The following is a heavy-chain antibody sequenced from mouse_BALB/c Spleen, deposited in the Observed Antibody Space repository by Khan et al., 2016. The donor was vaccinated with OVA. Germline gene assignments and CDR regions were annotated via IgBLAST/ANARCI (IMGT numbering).Heavy chain of an antibody. V-gene: IGHV5-9-3*01. CDR1: GFTFSTYG. J-gene: IGHJ4*01. D-gene: IGHD2-2*01. CDR3: TRSLVDYHAMDY. Sequence: EVELVESGGGLVKPGGSLKLSCSASGFTFSTYGMSWVRQTPEKRLEWVATISSGGHYTFYPDSVKGRFTISRDNAKNTLYLQMSGLRSEDTAMYYCTRSLVDYHAMDYWGQGTSVTVSS. CDR2: ISSGGHYT.